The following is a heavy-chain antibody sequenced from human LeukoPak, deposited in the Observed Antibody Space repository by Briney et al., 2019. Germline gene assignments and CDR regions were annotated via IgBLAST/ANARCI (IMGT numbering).Heavy chain of an antibody. J-gene: IGHJ3*02. Sequence: PGGSLRLSCAAPGFTFSSYAMHWVRPAPGKGLEYVSAISSNGGSTYYANSVKGRFTISRDNSKNTLYLQMGSLRAEDMAVYYCARVGLYGDYDAGAFDIWGQGTMVTVSS. V-gene: IGHV3-64*01. CDR3: ARVGLYGDYDAGAFDI. CDR1: GFTFSSYA. CDR2: ISSNGGST. D-gene: IGHD4-17*01.